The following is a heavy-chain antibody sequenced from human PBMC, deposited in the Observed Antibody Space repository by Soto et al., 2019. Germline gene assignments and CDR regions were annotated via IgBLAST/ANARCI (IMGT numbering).Heavy chain of an antibody. CDR1: GGSISSSSYY. J-gene: IGHJ2*01. Sequence: SETLSLTCTVSGGSISSSSYYWGWIRQPPGKGLEWIGSIYYSGNTYYNPSLKSRVTISVDTSKNQFSLKPSSVTAADTAVYYCARRLTTIPFVEWYFDLWGRGTLVTVSS. V-gene: IGHV4-39*01. D-gene: IGHD4-17*01. CDR2: IYYSGNT. CDR3: ARRLTTIPFVEWYFDL.